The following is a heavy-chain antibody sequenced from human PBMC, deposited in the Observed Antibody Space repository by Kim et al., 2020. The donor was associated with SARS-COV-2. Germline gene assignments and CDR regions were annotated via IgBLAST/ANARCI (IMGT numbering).Heavy chain of an antibody. CDR1: GFIFSSYN. D-gene: IGHD6-13*01. CDR2: ISSSSSYI. CDR3: AREGRGRSSSWYVEGWFDP. Sequence: GGSLRLSCAASGFIFSSYNMNWVRQAPGKGLEWVSSISSSSSYIYYADSVKGRFTISRDNAKNSLYLQMNSLRAEDTAVYYCAREGRGRSSSWYVEGWFDPWGQGTLVTVSS. V-gene: IGHV3-21*01. J-gene: IGHJ5*02.